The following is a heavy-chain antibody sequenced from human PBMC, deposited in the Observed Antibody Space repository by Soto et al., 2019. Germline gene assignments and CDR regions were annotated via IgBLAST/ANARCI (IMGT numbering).Heavy chain of an antibody. D-gene: IGHD3-10*01. J-gene: IGHJ4*02. Sequence: QVQLQESGPGLVKPSQTLSLTCTVSGGSISSGGYYWSWIRQHPVKGLEWIGYIYYSGSTYYNPSLNSRVTISVDTSKNQCSLKLSSVTAADTAVYYCASGSWFGELYPLGYWGQGTLVTVSA. V-gene: IGHV4-31*03. CDR3: ASGSWFGELYPLGY. CDR1: GGSISSGGYY. CDR2: IYYSGST.